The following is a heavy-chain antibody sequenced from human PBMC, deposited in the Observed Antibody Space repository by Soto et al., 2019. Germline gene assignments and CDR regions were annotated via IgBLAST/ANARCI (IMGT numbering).Heavy chain of an antibody. CDR1: VFTVSSNY. V-gene: IGHV3-53*01. J-gene: IGHJ6*02. CDR3: ARDPGIAAAGTYYYYGMDV. D-gene: IGHD6-13*01. Sequence: GVSLRLSCAASVFTVSSNYMSWVRQAPGKGLEWVSVIYSGGSAYYADSVKGRFTISRDNSKNTLYLQMNSLRAEDTAVYYCARDPGIAAAGTYYYYGMDVWGQGTTVTVSS. CDR2: IYSGGSA.